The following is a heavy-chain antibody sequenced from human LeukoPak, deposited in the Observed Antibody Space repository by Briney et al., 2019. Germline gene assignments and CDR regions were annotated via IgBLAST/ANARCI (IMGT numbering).Heavy chain of an antibody. V-gene: IGHV1-8*02. CDR3: ARGRTTSKLAPGY. CDR1: GGTFSSYA. J-gene: IGHJ4*02. D-gene: IGHD6-6*01. Sequence: ASVRVSCKASGGTFSSYAISWVRQAPGQGLEWMGWMNPNSGNTGYAQKFQGRVTMTRNTSISTAYMELSSLRSEDTAVYYCARGRTTSKLAPGYWGQGTLVTVSS. CDR2: MNPNSGNT.